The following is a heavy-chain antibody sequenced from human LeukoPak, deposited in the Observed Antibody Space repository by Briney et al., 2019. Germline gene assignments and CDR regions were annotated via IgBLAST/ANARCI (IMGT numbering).Heavy chain of an antibody. CDR3: AREYGDYGYFDY. D-gene: IGHD4-17*01. V-gene: IGHV3-53*01. Sequence: GGSLRLSCAASGVTVSSNYMSWVRQAPGKGLEWVSVIYSGGSTYYADSVKGRFTISRDNSKNTLYLQMNSLRAEDTAVYYCAREYGDYGYFDYWGQGTLVTVSS. CDR1: GVTVSSNY. CDR2: IYSGGST. J-gene: IGHJ4*02.